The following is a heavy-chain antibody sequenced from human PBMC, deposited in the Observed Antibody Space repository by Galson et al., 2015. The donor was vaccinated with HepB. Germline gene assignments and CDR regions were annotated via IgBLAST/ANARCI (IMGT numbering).Heavy chain of an antibody. Sequence: SLRLSCAASGFTFSSYSMNWVRQAPGKGLEWVSSISSSSSYIYYADSVKGRFTISRDNAKNSLYLQMNSLRAEDTAVYYCARAEVGYSYGYYFDYWGQGTLVTVSS. CDR3: ARAEVGYSYGYYFDY. V-gene: IGHV3-21*01. J-gene: IGHJ4*02. CDR2: ISSSSSYI. D-gene: IGHD5-18*01. CDR1: GFTFSSYS.